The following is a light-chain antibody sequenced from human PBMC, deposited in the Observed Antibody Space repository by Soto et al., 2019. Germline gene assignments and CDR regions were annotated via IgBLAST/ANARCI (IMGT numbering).Light chain of an antibody. Sequence: QSALTQPASVPGSPGQSVTISCTGTISDVGGYNYVSWYQQYPGKAPKVMIYDVSNRPSGVSNRFSGSKSGNTASLTISGLQAEDEADYYCSSYTSSNTLYVFGTGTKVTVL. V-gene: IGLV2-14*01. CDR1: ISDVGGYNY. CDR3: SSYTSSNTLYV. J-gene: IGLJ1*01. CDR2: DVS.